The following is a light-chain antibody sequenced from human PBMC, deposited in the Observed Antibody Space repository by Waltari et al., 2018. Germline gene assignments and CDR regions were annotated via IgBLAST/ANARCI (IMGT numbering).Light chain of an antibody. Sequence: QIVVTQEPSLTVSPGGTVTLTCASSTGVVTSGFYPNWFQQKPGQAPTPLIYSTNVKHSCTPARCSGSLLGDKAALTLSGVQPDDEAEYYCLLYYGGSQLVFGGGTKLTVL. V-gene: IGLV7-43*01. J-gene: IGLJ2*01. CDR2: STN. CDR3: LLYYGGSQLV. CDR1: TGVVTSGFY.